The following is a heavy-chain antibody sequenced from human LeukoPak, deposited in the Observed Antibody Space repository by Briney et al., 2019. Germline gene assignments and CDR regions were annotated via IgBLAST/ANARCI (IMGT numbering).Heavy chain of an antibody. CDR1: GYTFTSYG. V-gene: IGHV1-18*01. D-gene: IGHD4-23*01. J-gene: IGHJ3*02. CDR3: ATNGGNGAFDI. Sequence: ASVKVSCKASGYTFTSYGIIWVRQAPGQGLEWMGWISAYNGNTNYAQKFQGRVTITADESTSTAYMELSSLRSEDTAVYYCATNGGNGAFDIWGQGTMVTVSS. CDR2: ISAYNGNT.